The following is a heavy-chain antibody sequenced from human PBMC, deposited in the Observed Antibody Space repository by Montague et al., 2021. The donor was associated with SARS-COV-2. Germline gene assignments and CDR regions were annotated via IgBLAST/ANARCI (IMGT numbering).Heavy chain of an antibody. V-gene: IGHV4-31*03. Sequence: TLSLTCTVSGGSISYGCYCWNWIRQHPGKGQEWFGYIYKSGTTQYNQSLKSRVSLSVDTSKNQFSLNLRSATAADTALYYCASDLGGIDVWGQGTTVNVSS. J-gene: IGHJ6*02. CDR2: IYKSGTT. CDR3: ASDLGGIDV. CDR1: GGSISYGCYC. D-gene: IGHD3-10*01.